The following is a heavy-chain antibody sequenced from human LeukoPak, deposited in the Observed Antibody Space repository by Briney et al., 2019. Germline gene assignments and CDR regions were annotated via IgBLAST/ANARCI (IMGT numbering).Heavy chain of an antibody. CDR1: GFTFSSYA. J-gene: IGHJ5*02. CDR2: ISGSGGST. Sequence: GGSLRLSCAASGFTFSSYAMSWVRQAPGKGLGWVSAISGSGGSTYYADSVKGRFTISRDNSKNTLYLQMNSLRAEDTAVYYCARDPIGDNWFDPWGQGTLVTVSS. D-gene: IGHD1-26*01. CDR3: ARDPIGDNWFDP. V-gene: IGHV3-23*01.